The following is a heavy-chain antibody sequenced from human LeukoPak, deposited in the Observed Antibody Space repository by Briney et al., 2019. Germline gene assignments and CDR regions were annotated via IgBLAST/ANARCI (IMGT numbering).Heavy chain of an antibody. D-gene: IGHD3-9*01. J-gene: IGHJ4*02. Sequence: SETLSLTCTVSGGSIGSYYWSWIRQPPGKGLEWIGRIYTSGSTNYNPSLKSRVTMSVDTSKNQFSLKLSSVTAADTAVYYCARFTDILTGYGFDYWGQGTLVTVSS. CDR3: ARFTDILTGYGFDY. V-gene: IGHV4-4*07. CDR2: IYTSGST. CDR1: GGSIGSYY.